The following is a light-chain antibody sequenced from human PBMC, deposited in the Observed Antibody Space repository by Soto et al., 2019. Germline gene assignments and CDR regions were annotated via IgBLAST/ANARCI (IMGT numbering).Light chain of an antibody. CDR2: AAS. Sequence: DIQMTQSPSSLSASVGDRVTITCRASQSISSYLNWYQQNPGKAPKLLIYAASSLQSGVPSRFSGSGYATDCTLTISNLQPEYFATYYYQQSYSTPYTFGQGTKLEIK. CDR3: QQSYSTPYT. J-gene: IGKJ2*01. V-gene: IGKV1-39*01. CDR1: QSISSY.